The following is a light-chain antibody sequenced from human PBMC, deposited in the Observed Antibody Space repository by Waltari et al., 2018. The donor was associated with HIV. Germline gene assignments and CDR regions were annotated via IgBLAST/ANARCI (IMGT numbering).Light chain of an antibody. V-gene: IGLV2-23*02. J-gene: IGLJ1*01. CDR2: DVS. CDR1: NSDVGGYNY. CDR3: CSYAGSSTYV. Sequence: QSALTQPASVSGSPGQSITIPCTGTNSDVGGYNYVSWYQQHPGKAPKLMIYDVSKRPSVVSNRFSGSKSGNTASLTISGLQAEDEADYYCCSYAGSSTYVFGTGTKVTVL.